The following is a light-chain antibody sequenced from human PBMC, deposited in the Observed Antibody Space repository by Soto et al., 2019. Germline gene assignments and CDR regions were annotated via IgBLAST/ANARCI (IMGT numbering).Light chain of an antibody. V-gene: IGKV1-39*01. J-gene: IGKJ2*01. CDR1: PSIGTY. CDR2: GAS. CDR3: QQSYSAPRT. Sequence: DIQMTQSPSSLPASVGDRLSITCRASPSIGTYLRWYQQKPGKAPKLLIYGASNLQSGVPSRFSGSGSETGFTLTISSLQPEDFATYYCQQSYSAPRTFGQGTKVEIK.